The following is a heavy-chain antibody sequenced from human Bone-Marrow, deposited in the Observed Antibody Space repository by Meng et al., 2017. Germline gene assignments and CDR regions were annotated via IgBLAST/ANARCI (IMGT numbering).Heavy chain of an antibody. J-gene: IGHJ4*02. V-gene: IGHV1-18*01. CDR1: GYTFTSSG. CDR2: ISAYNGNT. D-gene: IGHD3-3*01. CDR3: ARYHILSTMIGVVWGPHDY. Sequence: ASVMVSCKASGYTFTSSGISWVRQAPGQGLEWMGWISAYNGNTNYAQKLESRVTMTTDTSTSTAYMKLKSLRSDDTAMYYCARYHILSTMIGVVWGPHDYWGQGTLVTVSS.